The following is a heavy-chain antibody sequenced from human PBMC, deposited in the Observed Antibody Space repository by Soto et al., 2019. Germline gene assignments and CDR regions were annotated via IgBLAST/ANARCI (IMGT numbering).Heavy chain of an antibody. D-gene: IGHD2-2*01. CDR2: IWYDGSNK. Sequence: GGSLRLSCAASGFTFSSYGMHWVRQAPGKGLEWVAVIWYDGSNKYYADSVKGRFTISRDNSKNTLYLQMNSLRAEDTAVYYCARGLYCSSTSCSSAPDYWGQGTLVTVSS. V-gene: IGHV3-33*01. CDR3: ARGLYCSSTSCSSAPDY. CDR1: GFTFSSYG. J-gene: IGHJ4*02.